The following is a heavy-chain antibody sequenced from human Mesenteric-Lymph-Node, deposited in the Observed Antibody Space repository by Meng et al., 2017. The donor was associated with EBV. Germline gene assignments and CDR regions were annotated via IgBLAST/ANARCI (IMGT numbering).Heavy chain of an antibody. CDR2: IYHSGRT. CDR3: ARGSFSSKYFEN. D-gene: IGHD1-26*01. V-gene: IGHV4-4*02. Sequence: HVQVTQAVAELVNPSGTLSLTCVVSGEYSSSSNWWSVVRQSPGKGLEWIGEIYHSGRTNYNPSLKSRVTISVDKSKNQFSLKLTSVTAADTAVYYCARGSFSSKYFENWGQGTLVTVSS. J-gene: IGHJ1*01. CDR1: GEYSSSSNW.